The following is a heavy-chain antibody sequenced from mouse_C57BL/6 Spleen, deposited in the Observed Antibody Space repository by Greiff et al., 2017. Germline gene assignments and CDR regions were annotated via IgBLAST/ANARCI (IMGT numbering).Heavy chain of an antibody. CDR2: FYPGSGSI. J-gene: IGHJ4*01. CDR1: GYTFTEYT. V-gene: IGHV1-62-2*01. Sequence: QVQLQQSGAGLVKPGASVKLSCKASGYTFTEYTIPWVNQRPGQGLEWIGWFYPGSGSIKYTEKFKDKATLTADKSSSTVYMELSRLKSEVSAVYFWTSLEIDGYYEDYAMDYWGQGTSVTVSS. CDR3: TSLEIDGYYEDYAMDY. D-gene: IGHD2-3*01.